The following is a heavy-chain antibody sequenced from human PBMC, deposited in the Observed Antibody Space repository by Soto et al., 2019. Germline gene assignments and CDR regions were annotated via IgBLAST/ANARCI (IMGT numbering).Heavy chain of an antibody. CDR3: ARDLRFYSSSSDGYYGMDV. Sequence: GGSLRLSCAASGFTFSSYSMNWVRQAPEKGLEWVSSISSSSSYIYYADSVKGRFTISRDNAKNSLYLQMNSLRAEDTAVYYCARDLRFYSSSSDGYYGMDVWGQGTTVTVSS. D-gene: IGHD6-6*01. J-gene: IGHJ6*02. CDR2: ISSSSSYI. CDR1: GFTFSSYS. V-gene: IGHV3-21*01.